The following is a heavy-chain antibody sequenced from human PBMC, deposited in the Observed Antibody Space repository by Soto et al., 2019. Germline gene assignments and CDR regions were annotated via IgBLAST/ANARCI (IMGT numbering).Heavy chain of an antibody. CDR3: ARSQGSSTSLEIYYYYYYGMDV. J-gene: IGHJ6*02. CDR2: IITISDTT. V-gene: IGHV1-69*01. CDR1: GGTFSSYA. D-gene: IGHD2-2*01. Sequence: QVQLVQSGAEVKKPGSSVKVSCKASGGTFSSYAISWVRQAPGQGLEWMGGIITISDTTNYAQKFQGRVTITADEITSTAYMELGNLRSEDTAVYYCARSQGSSTSLEIYYYYYYGMDVWGQGTTVTVSS.